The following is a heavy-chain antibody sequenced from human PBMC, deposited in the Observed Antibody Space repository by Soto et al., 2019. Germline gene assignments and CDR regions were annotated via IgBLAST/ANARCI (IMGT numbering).Heavy chain of an antibody. CDR3: ARDRHPTFDY. Sequence: QVQLVQSGGDVVQPGMSLRLSCAASGFSLNDYAIHWIRQAPGKGLEWVAVFWFDGNNKYFADSVKGRFTLSRDTFYNTVFVDMNSLRVEDTAVYYCARDRHPTFDYWGQGNLVTVSS. J-gene: IGHJ4*02. V-gene: IGHV3-33*01. CDR2: FWFDGNNK. CDR1: GFSLNDYA.